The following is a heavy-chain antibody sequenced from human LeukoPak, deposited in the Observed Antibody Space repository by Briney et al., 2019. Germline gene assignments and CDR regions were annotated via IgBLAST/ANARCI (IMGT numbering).Heavy chain of an antibody. CDR1: GFDFSGYS. D-gene: IGHD3-10*01. J-gene: IGHJ4*02. CDR2: ITSASSAM. CDR3: APAGGISTWFLDY. V-gene: IGHV3-21*03. Sequence: GGSLRLSCAASGFDFSGYSMTWVRQGPGKGLEWVSSITSASSAMYYADSVKGRFIISRDSAKKSLYLQMDSLRAEDTGVYYCAPAGGISTWFLDYWGQGTLVAVSS.